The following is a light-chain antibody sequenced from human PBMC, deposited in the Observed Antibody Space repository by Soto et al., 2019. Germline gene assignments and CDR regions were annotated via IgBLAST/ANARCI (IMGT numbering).Light chain of an antibody. CDR1: QRISSY. CDR3: QQSYSTPYT. CDR2: AAS. J-gene: IGKJ2*01. Sequence: DIQMTQSPSSLSASVGDRVTIACRASQRISSYLNWYQQKPGKAPKLLIYAASSLQSGVPSRFSGSGSGTDVTLTISSLQPQDFGTYYCQQSYSTPYTFGQVTKLSIK. V-gene: IGKV1-39*01.